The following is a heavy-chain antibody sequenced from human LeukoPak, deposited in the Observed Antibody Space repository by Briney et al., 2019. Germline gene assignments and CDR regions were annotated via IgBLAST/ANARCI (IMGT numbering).Heavy chain of an antibody. V-gene: IGHV3-30*18. D-gene: IGHD4-11*01. J-gene: IGHJ4*02. CDR3: AKDRALADYHFDF. CDR2: VSYDGSNK. Sequence: GGSLRLSCAASGFIFSNHAMHWVRQAPGKGLEWVAVVSYDGSNKYYADSAKGRFTISRDISKNTLYLQMNSLRAEDTAVYYCAKDRALADYHFDFWGQGTLVTVSS. CDR1: GFIFSNHA.